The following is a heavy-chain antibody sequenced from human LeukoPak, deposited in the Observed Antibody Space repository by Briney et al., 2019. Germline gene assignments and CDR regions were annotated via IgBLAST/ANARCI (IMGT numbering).Heavy chain of an antibody. V-gene: IGHV3-30*01. CDR3: ARVFAAAGTYGSSDY. Sequence: PGGSLRLSCAASGFTFSSYAMHWVRQAPGKGLEWVAVISYDGSNKYYADSVKGRFTISRDNSKNTLYLQMNSLRAEDTAVYYCARVFAAAGTYGSSDYWGQGTLVTVSS. CDR1: GFTFSSYA. D-gene: IGHD6-13*01. J-gene: IGHJ4*02. CDR2: ISYDGSNK.